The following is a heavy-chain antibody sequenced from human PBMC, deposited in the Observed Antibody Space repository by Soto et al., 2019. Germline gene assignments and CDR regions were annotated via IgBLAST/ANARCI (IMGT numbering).Heavy chain of an antibody. CDR1: GFSLTSGPAG. Sequence: QITLKESGPSLLKPTQTLTLTCTFSGFSLTSGPAGVGWIRQPPGKALEWLALIYWDGERRYSPSLKSRLTITKDTSKDQVVLTMTNKDPVDKGTYYCAHTRGGGNSACFDAWGQGTLVTVSS. CDR3: AHTRGGGNSACFDA. D-gene: IGHD2-21*02. CDR2: IYWDGER. J-gene: IGHJ5*02. V-gene: IGHV2-5*02.